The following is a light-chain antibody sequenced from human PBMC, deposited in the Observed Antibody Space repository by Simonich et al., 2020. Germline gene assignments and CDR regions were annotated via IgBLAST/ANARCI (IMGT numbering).Light chain of an antibody. CDR2: LNRDGSH. J-gene: IGLJ3*02. Sequence: LVLTQSPSASASLGASVKLTCTLSSGHSSYAIAWHQQQPEKGPRDLMKLNRDGSHSKGDGIPDRFSGSSSGAERYLTISSLQSEDEADYYCQTWGTGINWVFGGGTKLTVL. V-gene: IGLV4-69*01. CDR3: QTWGTGINWV. CDR1: SGHSSYA.